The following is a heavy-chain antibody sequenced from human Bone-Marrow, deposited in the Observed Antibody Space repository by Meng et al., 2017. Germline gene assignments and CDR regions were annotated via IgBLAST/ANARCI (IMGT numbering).Heavy chain of an antibody. Sequence: GGSLRLSCAASGFTFSSYGMHWVRQAPGKGLEWVAVIWYDGSNKYYADSVKGRFTISRDNSKNTLYLQMNSLRAEDTAVYYCARDTLTIAGETPFDYWGQGTLVTVSS. V-gene: IGHV3-33*01. CDR3: ARDTLTIAGETPFDY. CDR1: GFTFSSYG. J-gene: IGHJ4*02. CDR2: IWYDGSNK. D-gene: IGHD6-13*01.